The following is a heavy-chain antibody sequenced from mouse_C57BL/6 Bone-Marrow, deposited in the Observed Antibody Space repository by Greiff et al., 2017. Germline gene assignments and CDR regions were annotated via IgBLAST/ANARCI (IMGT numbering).Heavy chain of an antibody. CDR3: ARYGFAY. V-gene: IGHV1-69*01. Sequence: QVQLQQPGAELVMPGASVKLSCKASGYTFTSYWMHWVKQRPGQGLEWIGEIDPSDSYTNYNQKFKGKSTLTVDKSSSTAYMQLSGLTSEDSAVYYCARYGFAYWGQGTLVTVSA. J-gene: IGHJ3*01. CDR2: IDPSDSYT. CDR1: GYTFTSYW.